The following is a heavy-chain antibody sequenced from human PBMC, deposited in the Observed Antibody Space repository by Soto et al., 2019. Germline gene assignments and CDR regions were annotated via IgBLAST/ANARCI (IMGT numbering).Heavy chain of an antibody. V-gene: IGHV1-8*01. J-gene: IGHJ4*02. CDR2: MNPNSGNT. CDR1: GYTFTSYD. Sequence: QVQLVQSGAEVKKPGASVKVSCKASGYTFTSYDINCVRQANGQGLEWMGWMNPNSGNTGYAQKFQGRVTMTMNTSISTAYMELSSLRSEDTAVYYCARELNTTGVHYWGQGTLVPVSS. CDR3: ARELNTTGVHY. D-gene: IGHD4-17*01.